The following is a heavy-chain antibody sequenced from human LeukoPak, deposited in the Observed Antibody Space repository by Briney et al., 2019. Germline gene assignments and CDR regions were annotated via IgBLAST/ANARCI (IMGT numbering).Heavy chain of an antibody. D-gene: IGHD3-3*01. CDR3: ARGYDFWSGFNY. J-gene: IGHJ4*02. Sequence: SETLSLTCTVSGGSISSYYWSWIRQPPGKGLEWIGYTYYSGSTNYNPSLKSRVTISVDTSKNQFSLKLSSVTAADTAVYYCARGYDFWSGFNYWGQGTLVTVSS. CDR2: TYYSGST. CDR1: GGSISSYY. V-gene: IGHV4-59*01.